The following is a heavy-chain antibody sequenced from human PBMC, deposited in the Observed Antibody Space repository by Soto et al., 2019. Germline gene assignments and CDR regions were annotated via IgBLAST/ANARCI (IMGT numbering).Heavy chain of an antibody. Sequence: QITLKESGPTLVKPAQTLVLTCSFSGFSLTTDGEGVGWVRQPPGEALEWLALIYWDDDERYSPSLKTRLTITKDPSKNQVVLIMTNMDPVDTATYYCAHSRNLITEDAQVGDFDYWGQGTLVTVSS. CDR1: GFSLTTDGEG. V-gene: IGHV2-5*02. CDR3: AHSRNLITEDAQVGDFDY. J-gene: IGHJ4*02. CDR2: IYWDDDE. D-gene: IGHD3-10*01.